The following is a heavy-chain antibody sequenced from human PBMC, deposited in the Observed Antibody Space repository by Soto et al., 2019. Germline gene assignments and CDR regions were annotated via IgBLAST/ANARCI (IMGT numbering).Heavy chain of an antibody. Sequence: QVQLVQSGAEVKKPGSSVKVSCKASGGTFSSYAISWVRQAPGQGLEWMGGIIPIFGTANYAQKFQGRVTITADESTSTAYLELSSLRSEDTAVYYCATVDTAMVFYYYGMDVWGQGTTVTVSS. V-gene: IGHV1-69*12. CDR3: ATVDTAMVFYYYGMDV. D-gene: IGHD5-18*01. CDR2: IIPIFGTA. CDR1: GGTFSSYA. J-gene: IGHJ6*02.